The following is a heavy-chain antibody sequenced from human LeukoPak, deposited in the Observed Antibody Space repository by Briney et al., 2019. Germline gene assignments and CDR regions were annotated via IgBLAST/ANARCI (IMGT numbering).Heavy chain of an antibody. CDR2: IHTDGDRA. V-gene: IGHV3-74*01. CDR1: GFTFTGSW. J-gene: IGHJ3*02. Sequence: PGGSLRLSCVASGFTFTGSWMHWVRQAPGKGLVWVSHIHTDGDRANYADSVRGRFTISIDSANNTLYLQMSSLRAEDTAVYYCAREVDAFDIWSQGTMVTVSS. CDR3: AREVDAFDI.